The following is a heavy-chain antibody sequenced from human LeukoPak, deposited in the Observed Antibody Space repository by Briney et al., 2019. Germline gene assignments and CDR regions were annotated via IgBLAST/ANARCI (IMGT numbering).Heavy chain of an antibody. CDR1: GFTFSSYE. J-gene: IGHJ4*02. D-gene: IGHD3-22*01. CDR2: ISSSGSTI. V-gene: IGHV3-48*03. CDR3: ARARYYYDSSGYYRAFDY. Sequence: GGSLRLSCAASGFTFSSYEMNWVRQAPGKGLEWVSYISSSGSTIYYADSVKGRSTISRDNAKNSLYLQMNSLRAEDTAVYYCARARYYYDSSGYYRAFDYWGQGTLVTVSS.